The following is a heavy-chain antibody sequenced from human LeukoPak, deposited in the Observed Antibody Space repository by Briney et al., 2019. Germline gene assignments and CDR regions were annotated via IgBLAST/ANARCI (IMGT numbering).Heavy chain of an antibody. CDR2: INSDGSST. CDR3: ARGHTSSGWYYYYYYYMDV. J-gene: IGHJ6*03. Sequence: GGSLRLSCAASGFTFSSYWMHWVRQAPGKGLVWVSRINSDGSSTSYADSVKGRFTISRDNAKNTLYLQMNSLRAEGTAVYYCARGHTSSGWYYYYYYYMDVWGKGTTVTVSS. D-gene: IGHD6-19*01. CDR1: GFTFSSYW. V-gene: IGHV3-74*01.